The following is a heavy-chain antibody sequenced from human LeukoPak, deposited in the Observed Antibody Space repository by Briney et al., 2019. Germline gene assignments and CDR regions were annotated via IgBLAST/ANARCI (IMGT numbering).Heavy chain of an antibody. CDR1: GFTFSSYS. Sequence: GGSLRLSCAASGFTFSSYSMNWVRQAPGKGLEWVSSISSSSSYIYYADSVKGRFTISRDNAKNSLYLQMNSLRAEDTAVYDCARNPTMIVVVNDYWGQGTLVTVSS. CDR3: ARNPTMIVVVNDY. CDR2: ISSSSSYI. J-gene: IGHJ4*02. D-gene: IGHD3-22*01. V-gene: IGHV3-21*01.